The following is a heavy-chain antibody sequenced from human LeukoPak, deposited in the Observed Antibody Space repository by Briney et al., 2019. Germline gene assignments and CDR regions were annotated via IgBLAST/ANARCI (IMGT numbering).Heavy chain of an antibody. V-gene: IGHV3-30-3*01. CDR2: ISYDGSNK. D-gene: IGHD6-13*01. Sequence: TGGSLSLSCAASGFTFSSYAMHWVRQAPGKGLEWVAVISYDGSNKYYADSVKGRFTISRDNSKNTLYLQMNSLRAEDTAVYYCARDRVELEQQLVPWFDPWGQGTLVTVSS. CDR1: GFTFSSYA. CDR3: ARDRVELEQQLVPWFDP. J-gene: IGHJ5*02.